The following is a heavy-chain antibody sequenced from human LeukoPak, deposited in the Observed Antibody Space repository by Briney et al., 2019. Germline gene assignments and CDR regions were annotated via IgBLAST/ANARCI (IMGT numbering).Heavy chain of an antibody. J-gene: IGHJ2*01. V-gene: IGHV1-2*04. CDR1: GYTFTGYY. Sequence: GASVKVSCKASGYTFTGYYMHWVRQAPGQGLEWMGWINPNSGGTNYAQKFQGWVTMTRDTSISTAYMELSRLRSDDTAVYYCAREGPVAAAGTGYFDLWGRGTLVTVSS. CDR2: INPNSGGT. D-gene: IGHD6-13*01. CDR3: AREGPVAAAGTGYFDL.